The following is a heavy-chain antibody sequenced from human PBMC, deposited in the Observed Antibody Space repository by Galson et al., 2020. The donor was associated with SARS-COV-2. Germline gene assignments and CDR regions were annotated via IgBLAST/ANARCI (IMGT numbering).Heavy chain of an antibody. D-gene: IGHD2-21*01. J-gene: IGHJ2*01. CDR1: GFTFTSSA. Sequence: SVKVSCKASGFTFTSSAVQWVRQARGQRLEWIGWIVVGSGNTNYAQKFQERVTITRDMSTSTAYMELSSLRSEDTAVYYCAADYSGYWYFALWGRGTLVTVSS. CDR3: AADYSGYWYFAL. V-gene: IGHV1-58*01. CDR2: IVVGSGNT.